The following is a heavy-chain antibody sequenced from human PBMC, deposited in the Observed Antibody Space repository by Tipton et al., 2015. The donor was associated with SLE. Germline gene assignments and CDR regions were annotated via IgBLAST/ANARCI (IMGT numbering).Heavy chain of an antibody. V-gene: IGHV4-59*11. CDR1: GGSISSHY. CDR2: ISNSETT. CDR3: ARVRVWAYFDY. D-gene: IGHD3-10*01. Sequence: TLSLTCTVSGGSISSHYWSWIRQAPGKGLEWIGYISNSETTNYNPSLKSRVTISVDTSKNQFSLKLSSVTAADTAVYYCARVRVWAYFDYWGQGTLVTVSS. J-gene: IGHJ4*02.